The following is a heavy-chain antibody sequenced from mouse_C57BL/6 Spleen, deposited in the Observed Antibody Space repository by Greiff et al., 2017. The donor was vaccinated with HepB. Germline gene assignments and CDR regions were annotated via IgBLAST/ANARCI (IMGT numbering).Heavy chain of an antibody. V-gene: IGHV1-61*01. J-gene: IGHJ3*01. Sequence: QVQLQQPGAELVRPGASVKLSCKASGYTFTSYWMDWVKQRPGQGLEWIGNIYPSDSETHYNQKFKDKATLTVDKSSSTAYMQLSSLTSEDSAVYYCARGNYGGYYPWFAYWGQGTLVTVSA. CDR1: GYTFTSYW. D-gene: IGHD2-3*01. CDR2: IYPSDSET. CDR3: ARGNYGGYYPWFAY.